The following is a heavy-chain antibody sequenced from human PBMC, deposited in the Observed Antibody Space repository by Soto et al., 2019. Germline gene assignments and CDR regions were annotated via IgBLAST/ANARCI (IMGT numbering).Heavy chain of an antibody. CDR2: INSDGSST. Sequence: PGGSLRLSCAVSGFTFSSHWMHWVRQAPGKGLVWVSLINSDGSSTNYADSVKGRFTISRDNAKKTLYLQMNSLRADDTAVYYCARDSSPYYDFWSGFYTYFDYWGQGALVTVSS. CDR3: ARDSSPYYDFWSGFYTYFDY. D-gene: IGHD3-3*01. J-gene: IGHJ4*02. CDR1: GFTFSSHW. V-gene: IGHV3-74*01.